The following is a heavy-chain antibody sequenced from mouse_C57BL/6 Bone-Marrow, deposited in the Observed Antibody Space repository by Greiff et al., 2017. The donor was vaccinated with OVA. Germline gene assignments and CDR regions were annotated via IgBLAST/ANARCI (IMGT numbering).Heavy chain of an antibody. J-gene: IGHJ2*01. Sequence: EVQRVESGGGLVKPGGSLKLSCAASGFTFSSYAMSWVRQTPEKRLEWVATISDGGSYTYYPDNVKGRFTISRDNAKNNLYLQMSHLKSEDTAMYYCASITTVVRTSLFDYWGQGTTLTVSS. CDR1: GFTFSSYA. D-gene: IGHD1-1*01. V-gene: IGHV5-4*01. CDR2: ISDGGSYT. CDR3: ASITTVVRTSLFDY.